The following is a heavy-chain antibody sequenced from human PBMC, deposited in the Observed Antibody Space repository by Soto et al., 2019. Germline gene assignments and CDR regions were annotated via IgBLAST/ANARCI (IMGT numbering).Heavy chain of an antibody. Sequence: GGSLRLSCAASGFTFSSYGMHWVRQAPGKGLEWVSYISSSSSYTNYADSVKGRFTISRDNAKNSLYLQMNSLRAEDTAVYYCARDLRWRDIVVVPAAIGTYYYYYGMDVWGQGTTVTVSS. CDR1: GFTFSSYG. J-gene: IGHJ6*02. V-gene: IGHV3-21*05. CDR3: ARDLRWRDIVVVPAAIGTYYYYYGMDV. D-gene: IGHD2-2*02. CDR2: ISSSSSYT.